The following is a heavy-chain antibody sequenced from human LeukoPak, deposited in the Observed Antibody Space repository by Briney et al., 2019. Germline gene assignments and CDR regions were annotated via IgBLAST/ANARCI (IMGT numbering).Heavy chain of an antibody. Sequence: GGSLRLSCAASGFTFSSYAMSWVRQAPGKGLEWVSAISGSGGSTYYADSVKGRFTISRDNSKNTLYLQMNSLRAEDTAVYYCARAGHDIGDYYFQDWGQGSLVTVS. CDR2: ISGSGGST. V-gene: IGHV3-23*01. CDR3: ARAGHDIGDYYFQD. D-gene: IGHD4-17*01. CDR1: GFTFSSYA. J-gene: IGHJ1*01.